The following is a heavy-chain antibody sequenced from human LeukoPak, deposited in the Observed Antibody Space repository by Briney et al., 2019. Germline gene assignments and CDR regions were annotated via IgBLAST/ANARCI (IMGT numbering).Heavy chain of an antibody. J-gene: IGHJ4*02. CDR3: ARVGVLLWFGELSPQTNDY. CDR1: GYTFTSYG. V-gene: IGHV1-18*01. CDR2: ISAYNGNT. D-gene: IGHD3-10*01. Sequence: ASVKVSCKASGYTFTSYGISWVRQAPGQGLEWMGWISAYNGNTNYAQKLQGRVTMTTDTSTSTAYMELRSLRSDDTAVYYCARVGVLLWFGELSPQTNDYWGQGTLVTVSS.